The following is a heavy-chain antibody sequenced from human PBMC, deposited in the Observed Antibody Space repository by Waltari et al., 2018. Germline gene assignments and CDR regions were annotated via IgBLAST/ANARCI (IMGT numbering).Heavy chain of an antibody. CDR2: LYHSGSR. Sequence: QLPLQESGSRLLKPSQTLSLTCSVPGASISTVAFSWSWIRQPPGKGLQWIGFLYHSGSRYYNPSLKSRVSMSADRSKSQFSLKLDSVTAADTAVYYCARADCSGGSCLGFDSWGQGTLVTVSS. V-gene: IGHV4-30-2*01. D-gene: IGHD2-15*01. J-gene: IGHJ4*02. CDR1: GASISTVAFS. CDR3: ARADCSGGSCLGFDS.